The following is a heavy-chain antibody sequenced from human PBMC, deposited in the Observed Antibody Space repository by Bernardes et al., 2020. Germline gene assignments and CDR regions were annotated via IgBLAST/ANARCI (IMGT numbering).Heavy chain of an antibody. CDR2: ISGSGGST. Sequence: GGSLRLSCAASGFTFSSYAMSWVRQAPGKGLEWVSAISGSGGSTYYADSVKGRFTISRDNSKNTLYLQMNSLRAEDTAVYYCAKDPSIAAPQSPWFDPWGQGTLVTVSS. J-gene: IGHJ5*02. V-gene: IGHV3-23*01. D-gene: IGHD6-6*01. CDR1: GFTFSSYA. CDR3: AKDPSIAAPQSPWFDP.